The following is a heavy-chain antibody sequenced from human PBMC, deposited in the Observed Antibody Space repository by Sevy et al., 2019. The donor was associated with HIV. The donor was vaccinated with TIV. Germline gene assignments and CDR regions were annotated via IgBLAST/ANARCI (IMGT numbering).Heavy chain of an antibody. CDR3: ARDGTAPSIYFDS. CDR2: IKQDGSEK. J-gene: IGHJ4*02. CDR1: GFTFTDYW. D-gene: IGHD6-13*01. V-gene: IGHV3-7*01. Sequence: GGSLRLSCAASGFTFTDYWMNWVRQAPGKGPEWVADIKQDGSEKYYVDSVKGRFTISRDNAKNTLYLQMNSLRVEDTAFYYCARDGTAPSIYFDSWGQGTLVTVSS.